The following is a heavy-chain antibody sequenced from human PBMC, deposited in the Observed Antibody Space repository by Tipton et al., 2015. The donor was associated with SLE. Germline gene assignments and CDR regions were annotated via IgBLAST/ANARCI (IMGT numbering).Heavy chain of an antibody. V-gene: IGHV3-49*04. J-gene: IGHJ4*02. Sequence: FLRLSCTTSGFVFGDYALSWVRQAPGKGLEWVCFIRSKPCGGTTEYAAAVRGRFTILRDDSKSIAYLQMDSLKTEDTALYYCTRGSLWSTDFHFDYWGQGTLVTVSS. CDR3: TRGSLWSTDFHFDY. CDR2: IRSKPCGGTT. D-gene: IGHD3-10*01. CDR1: GFVFGDYA.